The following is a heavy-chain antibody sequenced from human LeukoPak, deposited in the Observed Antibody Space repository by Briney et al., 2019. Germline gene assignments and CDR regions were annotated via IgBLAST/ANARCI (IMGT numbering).Heavy chain of an antibody. J-gene: IGHJ4*02. CDR3: AVPAAMSDFDY. V-gene: IGHV4-34*01. CDR1: GGSFSGYY. D-gene: IGHD2-2*01. Sequence: TSETLSLTCAVYGGSFSGYYWSWIRQPPGKGLEWIGEINHSGSTNYNPSLKSRVTISVDTSKNQFSLKLSSVTAADTAVYYCAVPAAMSDFDYWGQGTLVTVSS. CDR2: INHSGST.